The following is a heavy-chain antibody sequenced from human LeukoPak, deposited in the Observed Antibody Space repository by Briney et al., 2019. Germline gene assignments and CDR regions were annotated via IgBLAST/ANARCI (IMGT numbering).Heavy chain of an antibody. J-gene: IGHJ3*02. D-gene: IGHD5-18*01. V-gene: IGHV4-59*01. CDR3: ARGYSYYAFDI. Sequence: SETLSLTCTGSGGSSSSYYWSWIRKPPGKGLEWIGYIYYSGSTNYNPSLKSRVTISVDTSKNQFSLKLSSVTAADTAVYYCARGYSYYAFDIWGQGTMVTVSS. CDR1: GGSSSSYY. CDR2: IYYSGST.